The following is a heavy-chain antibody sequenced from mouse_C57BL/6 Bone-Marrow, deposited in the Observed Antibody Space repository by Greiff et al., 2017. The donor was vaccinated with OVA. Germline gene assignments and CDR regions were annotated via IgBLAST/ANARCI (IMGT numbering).Heavy chain of an antibody. Sequence: VQLQQSGADLVRPGASVKLSCTASGFNIKDDHMHWVKQRPEQGLEWIGCIDPENGDTEYAPKFQGKATITADTASNPAYLQLSSLTSEDTAGYYCTTYECDWDWDLDVCGTGATVSVSS. CDR3: TTYECDWDWDLDV. D-gene: IGHD2-4*01. CDR1: GFNIKDDH. J-gene: IGHJ1*03. CDR2: IDPENGDT. V-gene: IGHV14-4*01.